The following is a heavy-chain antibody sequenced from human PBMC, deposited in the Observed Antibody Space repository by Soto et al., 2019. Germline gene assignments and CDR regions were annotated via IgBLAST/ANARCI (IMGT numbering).Heavy chain of an antibody. CDR1: GFTFTSYS. CDR2: IQQDGSEK. D-gene: IGHD2-2*02. J-gene: IGHJ4*02. CDR3: ARDLPGYCTTTVCYSYFDY. Sequence: EVQLVESGGGLVQPGGSLRLSCAVSGFTFTSYSMSWVRQAPGEGLEWVANIQQDGSEKYYVDSVKGRFTISRDNAKNSLYLQMNRLRAEDTAVYYCARDLPGYCTTTVCYSYFDYWGQGTLVTVSS. V-gene: IGHV3-7*03.